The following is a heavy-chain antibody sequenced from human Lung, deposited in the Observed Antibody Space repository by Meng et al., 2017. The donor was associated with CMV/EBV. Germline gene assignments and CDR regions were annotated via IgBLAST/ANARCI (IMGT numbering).Heavy chain of an antibody. Sequence: GSLRLXXTVSGASISSNYWSWSRRPPGKGLEYIGSISYTGYIEYNPSLKGRVTISLDTSKNHFSLKLTSVTAADTAMYYCAGPDDMGSSPHDPFDMWGQGXMVTVSS. V-gene: IGHV4-59*01. CDR1: GASISSNY. J-gene: IGHJ3*02. CDR3: AGPDDMGSSPHDPFDM. D-gene: IGHD1-1*01. CDR2: ISYTGYI.